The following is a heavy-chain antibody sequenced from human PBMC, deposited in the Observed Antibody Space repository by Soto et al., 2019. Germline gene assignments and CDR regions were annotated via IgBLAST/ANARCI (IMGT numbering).Heavy chain of an antibody. J-gene: IGHJ4*02. V-gene: IGHV1-18*01. CDR1: GYTFTNYG. CDR2: ISGYKGNT. D-gene: IGHD3-16*01. CDR3: AREGPEHYVSEPFDF. Sequence: QVQLVQSGAEVKKPGASVQVSCKASGYTFTNYGISWVRQAPGQGLEWMGWISGYKGNTNYAQKFQGRVIMTMDPSTSTAYMELRSLRSDDTAFYYCAREGPEHYVSEPFDFWGQGTLVTVSS.